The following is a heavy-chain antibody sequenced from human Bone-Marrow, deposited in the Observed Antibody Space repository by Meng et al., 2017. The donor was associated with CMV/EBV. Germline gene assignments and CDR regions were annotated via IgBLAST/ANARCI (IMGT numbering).Heavy chain of an antibody. V-gene: IGHV3-23*01. J-gene: IGHJ4*02. CDR1: GFTFSSYA. CDR2: ISGSGGST. Sequence: GGSLRFSCAASGFTFSSYAMSWVRQAPGKGLEWVSAISGSGGSTYYADSVKGRFTISRDNSKNTLYLQMNSLRAEDTAVYYCARDCQGGSYVDYWGQGTLVTVSS. D-gene: IGHD1-26*01. CDR3: ARDCQGGSYVDY.